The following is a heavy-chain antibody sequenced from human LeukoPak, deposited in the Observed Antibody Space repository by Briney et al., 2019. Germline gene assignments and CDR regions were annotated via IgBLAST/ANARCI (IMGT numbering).Heavy chain of an antibody. CDR3: AREDSDIVVVVAALADY. D-gene: IGHD2-15*01. Sequence: PGRSLRLSCAASGFTFSSYAMHWVRRAPGKGLEWVAVISYDGSNKYYADSVKGRFTISRDNSKNTLYLQMNSLRAEDTAVYYCAREDSDIVVVVAALADYWGQGTLVTVSS. V-gene: IGHV3-30*01. CDR2: ISYDGSNK. CDR1: GFTFSSYA. J-gene: IGHJ4*02.